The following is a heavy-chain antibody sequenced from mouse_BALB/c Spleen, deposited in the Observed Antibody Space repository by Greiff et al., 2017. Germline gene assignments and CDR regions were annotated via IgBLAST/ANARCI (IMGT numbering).Heavy chain of an antibody. D-gene: IGHD1-1*01. J-gene: IGHJ1*01. V-gene: IGHV1S22*01. CDR2: IYPGSGST. CDR3: TRHYYGSSYWYFDV. Sequence: LQQPGSELVRPGASVKLSCKASGYTFTSYWMHWVKQRPGQGLEWIGNIYPGSGSTNYDEKFTSKATLTVDTSSSTAYMQLSSLTSEDSAVYYCTRHYYGSSYWYFDVWGAGTTVTVSS. CDR1: GYTFTSYW.